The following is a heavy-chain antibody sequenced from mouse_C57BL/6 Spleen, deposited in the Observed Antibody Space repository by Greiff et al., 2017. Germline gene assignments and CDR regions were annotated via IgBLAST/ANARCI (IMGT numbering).Heavy chain of an antibody. J-gene: IGHJ4*01. V-gene: IGHV5-4*01. CDR1: GFTFSSYA. Sequence: EVQRVESGGGLVKPGGSLKLSCAASGFTFSSYAMSWVRQTPEKRLEWVATISDGGSYTYYPDNVKGRFTISRDNAKNNLYLQMSHLKSEDTAMXYCASPGSYYAMDYWGQGTSVTVSS. CDR2: ISDGGSYT. CDR3: ASPGSYYAMDY.